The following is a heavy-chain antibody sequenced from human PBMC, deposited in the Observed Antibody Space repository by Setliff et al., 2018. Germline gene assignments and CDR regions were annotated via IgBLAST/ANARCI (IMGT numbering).Heavy chain of an antibody. CDR2: IHTSGST. Sequence: EPLSLTCTVSGGSFSGCYWSWIWQTPGKGLEWIGYIHTSGSTNYNPSLKSRVTISVDSSINQFSLKLNSVTAADTAVYYCARARYCSGGSCYWTWFGPWGQGTLVTVSS. J-gene: IGHJ5*02. D-gene: IGHD2-15*01. CDR1: GGSFSGCY. CDR3: ARARYCSGGSCYWTWFGP. V-gene: IGHV4-4*08.